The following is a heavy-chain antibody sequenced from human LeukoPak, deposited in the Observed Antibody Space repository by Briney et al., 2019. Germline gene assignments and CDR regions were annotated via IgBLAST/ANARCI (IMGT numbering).Heavy chain of an antibody. CDR1: GYTFTNYY. D-gene: IGHD6-19*01. V-gene: IGHV1-46*01. J-gene: IGHJ4*02. Sequence: ASVKVSCKASGYTFTNYYMHWVRQAPGQGLEWMGIINPSGGSTTYAQKFQGRVTMTRDMSTSTVFMELSTLRSEDTAVYFCARDHEFRGWYDYWGQGTLVTVSS. CDR3: ARDHEFRGWYDY. CDR2: INPSGGST.